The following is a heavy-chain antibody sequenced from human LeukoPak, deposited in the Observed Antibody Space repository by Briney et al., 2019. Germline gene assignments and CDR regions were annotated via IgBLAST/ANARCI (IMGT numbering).Heavy chain of an antibody. Sequence: QSGGSLRLSCAASGFTFSNYAMSWVRQAPGKGLEWVSIISGSGDNTHYADSVKGRFTISRDNSKNTLYLQMKTLRAEDTAIYYCARRGWLINFDYWGQGTLVTVSS. V-gene: IGHV3-23*01. CDR3: ARRGWLINFDY. D-gene: IGHD5-12*01. CDR2: ISGSGDNT. J-gene: IGHJ4*02. CDR1: GFTFSNYA.